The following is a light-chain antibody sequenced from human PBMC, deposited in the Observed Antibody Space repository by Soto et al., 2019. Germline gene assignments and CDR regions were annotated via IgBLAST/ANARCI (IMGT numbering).Light chain of an antibody. CDR3: GTWDSSLSAGV. J-gene: IGLJ1*01. CDR2: DNT. V-gene: IGLV1-51*01. Sequence: QSVLTQPPSIPATPGQKVTISCSGSYSNIEANYVFWYQQLPGTAPKLLIYDNTERPSGIPDRFSGSKSGSSATLGITGLQTGDEADYYCGTWDSSLSAGVFGTGTKVTVL. CDR1: YSNIEANY.